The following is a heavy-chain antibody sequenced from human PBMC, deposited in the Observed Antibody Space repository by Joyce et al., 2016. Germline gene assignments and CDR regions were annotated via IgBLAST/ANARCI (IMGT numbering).Heavy chain of an antibody. V-gene: IGHV4-34*01. Sequence: QVQLQLWGAGLLKPSETLSLTCAVYGGSFSGYYWSWIRQPPGKGLEWIGESNQSGNTNYNPSLKSRVNISVDTSKKQLSLKLNSVTAADTAVYYCARGLDYYNSNGYYEYYFDYWGQGTLVTVSS. CDR1: GGSFSGYY. CDR2: SNQSGNT. CDR3: ARGLDYYNSNGYYEYYFDY. J-gene: IGHJ4*02. D-gene: IGHD3-22*01.